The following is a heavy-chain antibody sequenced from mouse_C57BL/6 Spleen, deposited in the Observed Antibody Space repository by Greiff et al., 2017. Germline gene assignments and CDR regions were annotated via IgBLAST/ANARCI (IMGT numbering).Heavy chain of an antibody. J-gene: IGHJ3*01. V-gene: IGHV1-69*01. CDR3: ARSGVYDGYYWFAY. D-gene: IGHD2-3*01. CDR2: IDPSDSYT. CDR1: GYTFTSYW. Sequence: KESCKASGYTFTSYWMHWVKQRPGQGLEWIGEIDPSDSYTNYNQKFKGKSTLTVDESSSTAYMQLSSLTSEDSAVYYCARSGVYDGYYWFAYWGQGTLVTVSA.